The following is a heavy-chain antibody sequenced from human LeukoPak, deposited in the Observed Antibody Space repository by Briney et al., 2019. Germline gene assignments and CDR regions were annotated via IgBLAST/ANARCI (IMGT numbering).Heavy chain of an antibody. Sequence: PGGSLRLSCAASGFTFNNYVMSWIRQAPGKGLEWVAGICGSGGTTYYAASVRGLFTILRTTSKHTSYQQMNVLRAGDTAVFYCAKSTSEDYLNDAFVISGEGAIVTVSS. V-gene: IGHV3-23*01. CDR3: AKSTSEDYLNDAFVI. J-gene: IGHJ3*02. CDR2: ICGSGGTT. CDR1: GFTFNNYV. D-gene: IGHD4-11*01.